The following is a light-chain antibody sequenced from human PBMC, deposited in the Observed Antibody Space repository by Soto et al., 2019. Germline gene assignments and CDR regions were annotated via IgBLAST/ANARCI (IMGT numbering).Light chain of an antibody. CDR1: QSVSSY. CDR3: QQRSNWPPT. CDR2: DAS. J-gene: IGKJ1*01. V-gene: IGKV3-11*01. Sequence: PGERATLSCRASQSVSSYLAWYQQKPGQAPRLLIYDASTRATGIPARFSGSGSGTDFTLTITSLEPEDVAVYYGQQRSNWPPTFGQGTKVDLK.